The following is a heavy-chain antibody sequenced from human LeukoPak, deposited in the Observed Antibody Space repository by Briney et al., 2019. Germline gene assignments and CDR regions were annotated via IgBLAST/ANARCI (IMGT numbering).Heavy chain of an antibody. Sequence: GGSLRLSCAASGFTFSSYAMNWVRQAPGKGLEWVSAISGSGGSTYYADSMKGRFTISRDNVKNPLYLQMNSLRAEDTAVYYCAKDPFYSYGSSGYWGQGTLVTVSS. V-gene: IGHV3-23*01. CDR3: AKDPFYSYGSSGY. J-gene: IGHJ4*02. CDR1: GFTFSSYA. CDR2: ISGSGGST. D-gene: IGHD5-18*01.